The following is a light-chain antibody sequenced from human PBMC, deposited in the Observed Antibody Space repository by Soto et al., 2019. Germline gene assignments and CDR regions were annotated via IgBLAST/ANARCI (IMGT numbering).Light chain of an antibody. CDR2: GAS. J-gene: IGKJ4*01. CDR1: QSVSSSY. V-gene: IGKV3-20*01. CDR3: QQVNVYPST. Sequence: EIVLTQSPGTLSLSPGERATLSCRASQSVSSSYLAWYQQKPGQAPRLLIYGASSRATGIPDRFSGSGSGTDFTLTISRLEPEDFATYYCQQVNVYPSTFGGGTKV.